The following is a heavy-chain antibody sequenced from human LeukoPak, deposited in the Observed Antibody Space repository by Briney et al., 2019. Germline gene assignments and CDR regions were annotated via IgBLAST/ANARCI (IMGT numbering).Heavy chain of an antibody. V-gene: IGHV4-59*01. J-gene: IGHJ3*02. D-gene: IGHD6-19*01. CDR1: GGSISNYY. CDR2: IYYTGST. Sequence: SETLSLTCTVSGGSISNYYWSWIRQPPGKGLEWIGYIYYTGSTNYNPSLKSRVTISVDTSKNQFSLKVTSVTAADTAVYYCARVETVADAFDIWGQGTMVTVSS. CDR3: ARVETVADAFDI.